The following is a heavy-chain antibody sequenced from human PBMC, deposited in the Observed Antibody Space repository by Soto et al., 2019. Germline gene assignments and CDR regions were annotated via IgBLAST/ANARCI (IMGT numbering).Heavy chain of an antibody. CDR3: AREGPDYGDVHYFDY. J-gene: IGHJ4*02. CDR1: GGTFSSYA. Sequence: QVQLVQSGAEVKKPGSSVKVSCKAFGGTFSSYAISWVRQAPGQGLEWMGGIIPIFGTANYAQKFQGRVTITADESTSTAYMELSSLRSEDTAVYYCAREGPDYGDVHYFDYWGQGTLVTVSS. V-gene: IGHV1-69*01. D-gene: IGHD4-17*01. CDR2: IIPIFGTA.